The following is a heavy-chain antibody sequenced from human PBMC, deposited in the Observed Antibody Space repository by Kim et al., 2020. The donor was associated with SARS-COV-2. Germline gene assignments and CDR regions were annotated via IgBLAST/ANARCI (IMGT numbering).Heavy chain of an antibody. Sequence: ASVKVSCKASGYTFTSYGISWVRQAPGQGLEWMGWISAYNGNTNYAQKLQGRVTMTTDTSTSTAYMELRSLRSDDTAVYYCARDSNGRYFEWLLSGGKQEGWFDPWGQGTLVTVSS. CDR1: GYTFTSYG. J-gene: IGHJ5*02. CDR3: ARDSNGRYFEWLLSGGKQEGWFDP. D-gene: IGHD3-9*01. CDR2: ISAYNGNT. V-gene: IGHV1-18*01.